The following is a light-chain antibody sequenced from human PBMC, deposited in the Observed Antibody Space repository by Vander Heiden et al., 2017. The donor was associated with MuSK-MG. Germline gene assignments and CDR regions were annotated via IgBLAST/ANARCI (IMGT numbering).Light chain of an antibody. CDR2: AAS. CDR3: QQTYNTLLT. V-gene: IGKV1-39*01. Sequence: DIQMTQSPSSLSASVGDRVTITCRASQTISSFLNWYQQKPGKAPELLISAASSLQSGVPSRFSGSGSGTDFTLTISSLQPEDFATYFCQQTYNTLLTFGGGTKVEIK. CDR1: QTISSF. J-gene: IGKJ4*01.